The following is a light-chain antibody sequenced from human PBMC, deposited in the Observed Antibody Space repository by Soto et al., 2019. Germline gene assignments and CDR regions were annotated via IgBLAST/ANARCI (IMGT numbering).Light chain of an antibody. J-gene: IGKJ3*01. CDR1: QSVSNSY. CDR3: QEYGGSPFT. Sequence: EIVLTQSPGTLSLSPGERATLSCRASQSVSNSYLAWYQQKPGQAPRLHIYGASTRATGIPERFSGSESGTDFTLTISRLEPEDFAVYFCQEYGGSPFTFGPGTKVDIK. V-gene: IGKV3-20*01. CDR2: GAS.